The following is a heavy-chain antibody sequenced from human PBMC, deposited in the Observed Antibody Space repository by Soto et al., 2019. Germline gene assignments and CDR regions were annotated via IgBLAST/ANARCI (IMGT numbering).Heavy chain of an antibody. CDR1: GGTFSSYA. Sequence: QVQLVQSGAEVKKPGSSVNVSCKASGGTFSSYAISWVRQAPGQGLEWMGGIIPIFGTATYAQKVQGRVTITADESTSTAYMELSSLRSEDTAVYYCASARPYSSSWYGGYFDYWGQGTLVTVSS. CDR2: IIPIFGTA. V-gene: IGHV1-69*01. J-gene: IGHJ4*02. CDR3: ASARPYSSSWYGGYFDY. D-gene: IGHD6-13*01.